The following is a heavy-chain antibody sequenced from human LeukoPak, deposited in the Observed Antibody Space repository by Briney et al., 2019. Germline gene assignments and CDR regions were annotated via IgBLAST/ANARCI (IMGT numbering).Heavy chain of an antibody. CDR2: ISSRGST. J-gene: IGHJ4*02. Sequence: SETLSLTCSVSGDSISNGHYYWGWIRQPPGKGLEWLATISSRGSTFYNPSLKSQVTISVDTSKNQISLNLSSVTASDTSLYYCARLNPLEHLFSFYFDSWGQGILATVSS. CDR3: ARLNPLEHLFSFYFDS. CDR1: GDSISNGHYY. D-gene: IGHD3-3*01. V-gene: IGHV4-39*01.